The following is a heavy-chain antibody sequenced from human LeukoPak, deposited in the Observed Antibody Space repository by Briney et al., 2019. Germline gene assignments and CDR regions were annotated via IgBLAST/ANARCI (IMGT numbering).Heavy chain of an antibody. CDR2: INPSGGST. J-gene: IGHJ3*02. Sequence: ASVKVSCKASGYTLTSYFIHWVRQAPGQGLEWMGIINPSGGSTGHAQKFQGRVTMTRDTSTSTVYMELSSLRSEDTAVYYCARDQDWNYAFDIWGQGTMVTVSS. CDR1: GYTLTSYF. V-gene: IGHV1-46*01. D-gene: IGHD1-7*01. CDR3: ARDQDWNYAFDI.